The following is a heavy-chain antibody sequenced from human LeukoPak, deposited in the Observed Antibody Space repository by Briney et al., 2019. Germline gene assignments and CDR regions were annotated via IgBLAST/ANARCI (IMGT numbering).Heavy chain of an antibody. V-gene: IGHV3-9*01. D-gene: IGHD3-9*01. J-gene: IGHJ4*02. CDR1: GFTFDDYA. CDR3: AKDIATYYDILTGYYGFDY. CDR2: ISWNSGSI. Sequence: PGGSLRLSCAASGFTFDDYAMHWVRQAPGKGLEWVSGISWNSGSIGYADSVKGRFTISRDNAKNFLYLQMNSLRAEDTALYYCAKDIATYYDILTGYYGFDYWGQGTLVTVSS.